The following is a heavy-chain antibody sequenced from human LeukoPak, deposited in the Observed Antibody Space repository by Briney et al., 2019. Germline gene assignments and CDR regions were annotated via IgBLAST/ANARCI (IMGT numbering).Heavy chain of an antibody. Sequence: GGSLRLSCAASGFTFSSYWMSWVRQAPGKGLEWVANIKQDGSEKYYVDSVKGRLTISRDNAKNSLYLQMNSLRAEDTAVYYCARVQVEWYYYDSSGYLDYWGQGTLVTVSS. CDR3: ARVQVEWYYYDSSGYLDY. J-gene: IGHJ4*02. CDR1: GFTFSSYW. CDR2: IKQDGSEK. D-gene: IGHD3-22*01. V-gene: IGHV3-7*01.